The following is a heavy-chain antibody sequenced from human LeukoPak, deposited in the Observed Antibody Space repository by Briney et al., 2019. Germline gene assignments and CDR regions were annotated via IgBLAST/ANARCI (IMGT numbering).Heavy chain of an antibody. V-gene: IGHV4-59*01. J-gene: IGHJ4*02. CDR1: GGPISSYY. CDR2: GYYNGNT. D-gene: IGHD3-3*01. CDR3: ARGDYDFWSGNWRFDT. Sequence: PSETLSLTCLVSGGPISSYYWSWIRQPPGRGPEYIGNGYYNGNTNYNPSLKSRVAISVDASKNQFSLKVDSVTTADTAVYYCARGDYDFWSGNWRFDTWGQGTLVTVSS.